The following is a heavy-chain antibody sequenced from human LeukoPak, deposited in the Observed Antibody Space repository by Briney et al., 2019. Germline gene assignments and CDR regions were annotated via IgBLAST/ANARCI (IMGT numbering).Heavy chain of an antibody. V-gene: IGHV4-34*01. CDR2: INHSGST. CDR1: GGSFSGYH. Sequence: PSETLSLTCAVYGGSFSGYHWSWIRQPPGKGLEWIGEINHSGSTNYNPSLKSRVTISVDTSKNQFSLKLSSVTAADTAVYYCARGNHWFDPWGQGTLVTVSS. J-gene: IGHJ5*02. CDR3: ARGNHWFDP.